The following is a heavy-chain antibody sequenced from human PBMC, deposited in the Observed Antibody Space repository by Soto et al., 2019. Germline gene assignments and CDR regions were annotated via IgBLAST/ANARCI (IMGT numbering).Heavy chain of an antibody. CDR2: ISSGGDIT. Sequence: EVQLLQSGGGLVQPGGSLRLSCAASGFSFTNYALNWVRQAPGKGLEWVSTISSGGDITYYAESVKGRFTSSRDNSRNTLYVQMNSLRVDDTAVYYCATDQRGLGIAGYDAFDIWGQGTMVTVSS. CDR1: GFSFTNYA. V-gene: IGHV3-23*01. J-gene: IGHJ3*02. CDR3: ATDQRGLGIAGYDAFDI. D-gene: IGHD2-21*01.